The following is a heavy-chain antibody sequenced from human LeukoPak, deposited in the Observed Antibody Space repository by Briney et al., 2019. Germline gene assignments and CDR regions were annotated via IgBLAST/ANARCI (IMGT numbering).Heavy chain of an antibody. V-gene: IGHV4-39*07. CDR3: ARDNYDSSG. CDR2: IYYSGST. J-gene: IGHJ4*02. CDR1: GGSISSSSHY. Sequence: PSETLSLTCTVPGGSISSSSHYWGWIRQPPGKGLEWIGSIYYSGSTYYNPSLKSRVTISVDTSKHQFSLKLSSVTAADTAVYYCARDNYDSSGWGQGTLVTVSS. D-gene: IGHD3-22*01.